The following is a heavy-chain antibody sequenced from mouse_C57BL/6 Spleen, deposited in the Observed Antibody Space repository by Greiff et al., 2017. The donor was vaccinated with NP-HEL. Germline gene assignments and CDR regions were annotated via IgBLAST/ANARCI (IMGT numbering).Heavy chain of an antibody. CDR3: ARRVYYGSSYFDY. J-gene: IGHJ2*01. D-gene: IGHD1-1*01. V-gene: IGHV1-18*01. CDR2: INPNNGGT. Sequence: EVQLQESGPELVKPGASVKIPCKASGYTFTDYNMDWVKQSHGKSLEWIGDINPNNGGTIYNQKFKGKATLTVDKSSSTAYMELRSLTSEDTAVYYCARRVYYGSSYFDYWGQGTTLTVSS. CDR1: GYTFTDYN.